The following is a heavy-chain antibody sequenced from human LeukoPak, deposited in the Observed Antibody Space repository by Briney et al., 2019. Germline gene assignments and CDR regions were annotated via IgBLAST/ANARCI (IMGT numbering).Heavy chain of an antibody. J-gene: IGHJ5*02. CDR1: GYTFTSYD. Sequence: ASVKVSCKASGYTFTSYDINWVRQATGQGLEWMGWMNPNSGNTGYAQKFQGRVTITRNTSISTAYMELSRLRSDDTAVYYCASEIAAAGKGRWFDPWGQGTLVTVSS. CDR3: ASEIAAAGKGRWFDP. V-gene: IGHV1-8*01. CDR2: MNPNSGNT. D-gene: IGHD6-13*01.